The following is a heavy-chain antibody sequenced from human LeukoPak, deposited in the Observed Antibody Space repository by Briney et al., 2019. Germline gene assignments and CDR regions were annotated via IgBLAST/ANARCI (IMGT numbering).Heavy chain of an antibody. D-gene: IGHD3-10*01. Sequence: GGSLRLSCAASGFTFSSYAMSWVRQAPGKGLEWVSAISGSGGSTYYADSVKARFTISRDNSKNTLYLQMNSLRAEDTAVYYCAKYQLLWFGEPDSSFDYWGQGTLVTVSS. CDR3: AKYQLLWFGEPDSSFDY. J-gene: IGHJ4*02. V-gene: IGHV3-23*01. CDR1: GFTFSSYA. CDR2: ISGSGGST.